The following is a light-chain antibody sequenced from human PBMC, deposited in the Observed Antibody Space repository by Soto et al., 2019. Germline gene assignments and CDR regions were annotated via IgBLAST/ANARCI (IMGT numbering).Light chain of an antibody. V-gene: IGKV3-20*01. CDR1: QSVTSNY. CDR3: QLYGPSLTWT. Sequence: DIVMTQSPGTLSLSPGERATLSCRASQSVTSNYLAWYQQKPGQAPRLLIFGASGRATGIPDRFSGSGSGTDFTLTISRLEPEDFAVYYCQLYGPSLTWTFGQGTKVDIK. CDR2: GAS. J-gene: IGKJ1*01.